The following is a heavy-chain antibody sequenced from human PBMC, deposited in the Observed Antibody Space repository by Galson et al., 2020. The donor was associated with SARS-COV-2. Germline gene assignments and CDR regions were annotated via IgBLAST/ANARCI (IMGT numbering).Heavy chain of an antibody. V-gene: IGHV1-46*01. J-gene: IGHJ6*02. CDR2: INPSGGST. CDR3: ARDGITMVRGVIPWLSGMDV. Sequence: ASVKVSCKASGYTFTSYYMHWVRQAPGQGLEWMGIINPSGGSTSYAQKFQGRVTMTRDTSTSTVYMELSSLRSEDTAVYYCARDGITMVRGVIPWLSGMDVWGQGTTVTVSS. CDR1: GYTFTSYY. D-gene: IGHD3-10*01.